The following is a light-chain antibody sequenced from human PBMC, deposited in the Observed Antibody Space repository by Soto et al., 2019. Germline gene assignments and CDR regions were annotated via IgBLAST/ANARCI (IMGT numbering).Light chain of an antibody. CDR3: QQYGSSLLT. J-gene: IGKJ4*01. CDR2: GAS. Sequence: IVVKQSPGTLSLSPGERATLACRASQSVSSSYLAWYQQKPGKAPRLLIYGASSRATGIPDRFSGSGSGTDFTLTISRLEPEDLAVYYCQQYGSSLLTFGGGTKVEIK. V-gene: IGKV3-20*01. CDR1: QSVSSSY.